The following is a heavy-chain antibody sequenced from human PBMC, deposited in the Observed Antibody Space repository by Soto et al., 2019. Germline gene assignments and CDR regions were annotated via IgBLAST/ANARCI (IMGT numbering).Heavy chain of an antibody. CDR2: IYYSGST. V-gene: IGHV4-31*03. J-gene: IGHJ6*03. CDR3: ARDSRLGGDLTYYYYYMDV. CDR1: RGSISSGGYY. Sequence: ASETLSLTCTVSRGSISSGGYYWSWILHHPRKGLEWIGYIYYSGSTYYNPSLKSRVTISVDTSKNQFSLKLSSVTAADTAVYYCARDSRLGGDLTYYYYYMDVWGKGTTVTVSS. D-gene: IGHD4-17*01.